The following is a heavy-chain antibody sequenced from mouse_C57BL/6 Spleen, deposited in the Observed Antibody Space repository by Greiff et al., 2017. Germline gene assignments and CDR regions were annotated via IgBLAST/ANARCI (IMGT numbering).Heavy chain of an antibody. V-gene: IGHV1-59*01. CDR1: GYTFTSYW. CDR3: ARGRNYYGSSYYFDY. D-gene: IGHD1-1*01. Sequence: QVHVKQPGAELVRPGTSVKLSCKASGYTFTSYWMHWVKQRPGQGLEWIGVIDPSDSYTNYNQKFKGKATLTVDTSSSTAYMQLSSLTSEDSAVYYCARGRNYYGSSYYFDYWGQGTTLTVSS. J-gene: IGHJ2*01. CDR2: IDPSDSYT.